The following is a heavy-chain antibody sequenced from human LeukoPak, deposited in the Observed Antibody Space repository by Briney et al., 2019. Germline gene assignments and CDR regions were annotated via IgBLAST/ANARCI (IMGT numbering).Heavy chain of an antibody. D-gene: IGHD3-10*01. CDR1: GFTFSSYE. Sequence: PGGSLRLSCAASGFTFSSYEMNWVRQAPGKGLEGVSYISSSGSTIYYADSVKGRFTISRDNAKNSLYLQMNRLRAEDTAVYYCATDGRYGPPGYYGSASYYQHYFDYWGPGTPVTVSS. V-gene: IGHV3-48*03. CDR2: ISSSGSTI. J-gene: IGHJ4*02. CDR3: ATDGRYGPPGYYGSASYYQHYFDY.